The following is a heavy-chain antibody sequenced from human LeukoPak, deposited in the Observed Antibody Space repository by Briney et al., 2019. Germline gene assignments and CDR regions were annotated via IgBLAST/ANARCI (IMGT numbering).Heavy chain of an antibody. CDR1: GFTVSSNY. Sequence: GGSLRHSCAASGFTVSSNYMNWGRQAPGTGLEWVSVIYSGGAINYADHAQGRFTMPRANSNNTLHLKMNSMRAEDTAVYYCATSIDSSGYFDFDYWGQGTLVSVSS. CDR3: ATSIDSSGYFDFDY. D-gene: IGHD3-22*01. CDR2: IYSGGAI. V-gene: IGHV3-66*01. J-gene: IGHJ4*02.